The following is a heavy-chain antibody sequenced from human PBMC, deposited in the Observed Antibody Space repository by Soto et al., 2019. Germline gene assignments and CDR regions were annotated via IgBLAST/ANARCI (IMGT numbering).Heavy chain of an antibody. Sequence: PSETLSLTCAVYGGSFSGYYWSWIRQPPGKGLEWIGEINHSGSTNYNPSLKSRVTISVDTSKNQFSLKLSSVTAADTAVYYCASARYCTSSSCPGYFQHWGQGTLVTVSS. V-gene: IGHV4-34*01. CDR3: ASARYCTSSSCPGYFQH. CDR2: INHSGST. CDR1: GGSFSGYY. J-gene: IGHJ1*01. D-gene: IGHD2-2*01.